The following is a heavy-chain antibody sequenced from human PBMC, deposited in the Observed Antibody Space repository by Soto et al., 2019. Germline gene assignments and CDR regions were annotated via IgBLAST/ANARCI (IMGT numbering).Heavy chain of an antibody. CDR3: ARQLAGNYYDSSGYYYP. CDR2: IIPIFGTA. V-gene: IGHV1-69*13. Sequence: SVKVSCKASGGTFSSYSISWVRQAPGQGLEWMGGIIPIFGTANYAQKFQGRVTITADESTSTAYMELSSLRSEDTAVYYCARQLAGNYYDSSGYYYPWGQGTLVTVSS. CDR1: GGTFSSYS. D-gene: IGHD3-22*01. J-gene: IGHJ5*02.